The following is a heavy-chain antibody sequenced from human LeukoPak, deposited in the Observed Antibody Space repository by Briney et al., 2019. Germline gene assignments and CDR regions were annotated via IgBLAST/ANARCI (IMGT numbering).Heavy chain of an antibody. CDR2: MYPDDSDT. D-gene: IGHD2-2*01. Sequence: PGESLKISCKVSGYSFPTYWIGWVRQMPGKGLEWMGIMYPDDSDTRYSPSFQGKVTISVDKSIDTAYLQWSSPKTSDTAMYYCATPYPREYCSSTTCYFNYWGQGTLVTVSS. CDR1: GYSFPTYW. V-gene: IGHV5-51*01. J-gene: IGHJ4*02. CDR3: ATPYPREYCSSTTCYFNY.